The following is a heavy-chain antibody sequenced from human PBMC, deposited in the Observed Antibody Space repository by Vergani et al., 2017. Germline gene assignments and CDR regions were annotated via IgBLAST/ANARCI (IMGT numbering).Heavy chain of an antibody. Sequence: QVQLVQSGAEVKKPGASVKVSCKVSGYTLTELSMHWVRQAPGKGLERMGGFDPEYGETIYAQKFQGRVTMTEDTSTDTACMELSSLRSEDTAVYYCATDSGIVGARGFFDYWSQGTLVTVSS. D-gene: IGHD1-26*01. J-gene: IGHJ4*02. V-gene: IGHV1-24*01. CDR1: GYTLTELS. CDR2: FDPEYGET. CDR3: ATDSGIVGARGFFDY.